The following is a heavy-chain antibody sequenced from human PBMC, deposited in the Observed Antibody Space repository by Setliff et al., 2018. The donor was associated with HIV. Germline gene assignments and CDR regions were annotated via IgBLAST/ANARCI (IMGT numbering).Heavy chain of an antibody. J-gene: IGHJ4*02. CDR3: ARGLKTSDSYEGRWYYFDS. D-gene: IGHD3-16*01. Sequence: LSLTCAVSGGSLSGYSWTWIRQIPGQGLEWIGQINHSGSYISNPSLKSRVTIPVATSKSQFSLDLSSVTAADTAVYYCARGLKTSDSYEGRWYYFDSWAQGTLVTVSS. CDR1: GGSLSGYS. CDR2: INHSGSY. V-gene: IGHV4-34*01.